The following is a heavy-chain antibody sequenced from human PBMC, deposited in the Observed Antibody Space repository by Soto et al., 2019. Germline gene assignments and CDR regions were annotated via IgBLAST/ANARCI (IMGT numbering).Heavy chain of an antibody. CDR2: ISHDGTYK. CDR3: AKDLPQRYLDWCAIEATAEGGMDV. J-gene: IGHJ6*02. Sequence: SLILSCAASGFTFSKYGMNWVRQAPGKGLEWVAIISHDGTYKYYADSVKGRFTISRDDSKNTLYLQMSSLRSEDTARYFCAKDLPQRYLDWCAIEATAEGGMDVWGQGTTVTVS. V-gene: IGHV3-30*18. D-gene: IGHD3-9*01. CDR1: GFTFSKYG.